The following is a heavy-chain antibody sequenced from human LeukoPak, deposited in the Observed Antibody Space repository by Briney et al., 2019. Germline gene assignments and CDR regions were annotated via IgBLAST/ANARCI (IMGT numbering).Heavy chain of an antibody. D-gene: IGHD2-2*01. Sequence: SETLSLTCTVSGGSISSSSYYWGWIRQPPGKGLEWIGSIYYSGSTYYNPSLKSRVTISVDTSKNQFSLKLSSVTAADTAVYYCARHVGSRDIVVVPAANWFDPWGQGTLVTVSS. CDR1: GGSISSSSYY. CDR2: IYYSGST. V-gene: IGHV4-39*01. CDR3: ARHVGSRDIVVVPAANWFDP. J-gene: IGHJ5*02.